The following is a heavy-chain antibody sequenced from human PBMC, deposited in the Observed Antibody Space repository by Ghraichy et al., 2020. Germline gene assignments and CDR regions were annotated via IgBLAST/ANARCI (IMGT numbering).Heavy chain of an antibody. J-gene: IGHJ4*02. CDR3: ARDYVGLVGGYIDY. Sequence: SETLSLTCTVSGGSISSSSYYWGWIRQPPGKGLEWIGSIYYSGSTYYNPSLKSRVTISVDTSKNQFSLKLSSVTAADTAVYYCARDYVGLVGGYIDYWGQGTLVTVSS. V-gene: IGHV4-39*02. D-gene: IGHD4-23*01. CDR2: IYYSGST. CDR1: GGSISSSSYY.